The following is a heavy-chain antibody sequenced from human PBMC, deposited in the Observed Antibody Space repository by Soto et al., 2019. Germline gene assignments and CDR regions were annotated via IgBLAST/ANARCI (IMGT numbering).Heavy chain of an antibody. V-gene: IGHV3-66*01. J-gene: IGHJ6*02. CDR1: GFTVSSNY. CDR2: IYSGGST. Sequence: GGSLRLSCAASGFTVSSNYMSWVRQAPGKGLEWVSVIYSGGSTYYADSVKGRFTISRDNSKNTLYLQMNGLRAEDTAVYYCTSGIAVAGVYYYYGMDVWGQGTTVTVSS. CDR3: TSGIAVAGVYYYYGMDV. D-gene: IGHD6-19*01.